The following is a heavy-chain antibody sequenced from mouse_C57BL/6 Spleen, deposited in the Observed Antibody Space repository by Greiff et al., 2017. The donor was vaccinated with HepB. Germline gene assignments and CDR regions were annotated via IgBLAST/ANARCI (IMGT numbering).Heavy chain of an antibody. Sequence: EVKLVESGPGMVKPSQSLSLTCTVSGYSITSGYDWHWIRHFPGNKLEWMGYISYSGSTNYNPSLKSRIAITHDTSKNHFFLKLNSVATEDTATYYCARGWVRNYFDYWGQGTTLTVSS. D-gene: IGHD4-1*01. CDR2: ISYSGST. CDR3: ARGWVRNYFDY. CDR1: GYSITSGYD. J-gene: IGHJ2*01. V-gene: IGHV3-1*01.